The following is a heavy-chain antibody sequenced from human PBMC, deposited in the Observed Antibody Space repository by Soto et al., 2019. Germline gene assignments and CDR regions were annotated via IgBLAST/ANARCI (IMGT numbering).Heavy chain of an antibody. Sequence: GGSLRLSCVVSGFTFSDYYMDWVRQAPGKGLEWVGRIANKLDSYTTEYAASVRGRFTISRDDSQNSLWLQMNNLKTEDTAVYYCSRGIELAGIWYYWGQGTLVTVSS. D-gene: IGHD6-13*01. CDR1: GFTFSDYY. V-gene: IGHV3-72*01. CDR3: SRGIELAGIWYY. J-gene: IGHJ4*01. CDR2: IANKLDSYTT.